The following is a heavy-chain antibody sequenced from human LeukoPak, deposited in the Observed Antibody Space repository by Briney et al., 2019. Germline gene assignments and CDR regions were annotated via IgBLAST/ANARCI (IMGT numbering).Heavy chain of an antibody. Sequence: WGSLRRSCAVSGFTFSSHAMNWVRQAPGKGLEWVSSISGDGSRTYYAASVKGRFTISRDNPKNTLYLQMTRLGAEDTAIYYCAKLADASGDFAYWGQGTLVTVSS. J-gene: IGHJ4*02. CDR3: AKLADASGDFAY. CDR2: ISGDGSRT. D-gene: IGHD6-25*01. CDR1: GFTFSSHA. V-gene: IGHV3-23*01.